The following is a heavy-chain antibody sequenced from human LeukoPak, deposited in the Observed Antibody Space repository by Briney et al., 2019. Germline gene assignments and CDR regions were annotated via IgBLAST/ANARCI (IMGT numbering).Heavy chain of an antibody. CDR3: AKFSGSYSDDAFDI. V-gene: IGHV3-23*01. D-gene: IGHD1-26*01. J-gene: IGHJ3*02. Sequence: GGSLRLSCAASGFTFSDYGMSWVRQAPGKGLEWISSFSGSEGLTYYADSVKGRFTMSRGNSKNTLYLQMNSLRAEDTAVYYCAKFSGSYSDDAFDIWGQGTMVTVSS. CDR2: FSGSEGLT. CDR1: GFTFSDYG.